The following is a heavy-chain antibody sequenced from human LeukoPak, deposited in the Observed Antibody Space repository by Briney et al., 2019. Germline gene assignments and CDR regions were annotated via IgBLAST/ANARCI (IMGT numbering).Heavy chain of an antibody. CDR2: FNPSGGTA. Sequence: GASVKVSCKASGYTFTNYYMHWVRQAPGQGLEWMGRFNPSGGTATYAQKFQGRVTMTRDTSTSTVYMELSSLRSEDTAVYYCTRDQGDGYNYPFDYWGQGTLVTVSS. D-gene: IGHD5-24*01. J-gene: IGHJ4*02. CDR1: GYTFTNYY. CDR3: TRDQGDGYNYPFDY. V-gene: IGHV1-46*03.